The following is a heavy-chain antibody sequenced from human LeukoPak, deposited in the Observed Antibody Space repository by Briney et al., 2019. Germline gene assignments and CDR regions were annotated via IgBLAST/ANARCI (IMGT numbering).Heavy chain of an antibody. J-gene: IGHJ4*02. CDR1: GFTFSSYE. CDR2: ISSSGSTI. D-gene: IGHD3-10*01. Sequence: GGSLRLSCAASGFTFSSYEKNWVRQAPGKGLEWVSHISSSGSTIYDADSVKGRFTISRDNANNSLYLQMTSLRAEDTAVYYCARVGVRGVITFDYWGQGILVTVSS. CDR3: ARVGVRGVITFDY. V-gene: IGHV3-48*03.